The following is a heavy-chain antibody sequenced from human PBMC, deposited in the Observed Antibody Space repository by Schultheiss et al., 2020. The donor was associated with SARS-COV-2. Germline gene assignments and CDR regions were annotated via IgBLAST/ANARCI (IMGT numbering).Heavy chain of an antibody. Sequence: SQTLSLTCAVYGGSFSGYYWSWIRQPPGKGLEWIGEINHSGSTNYNPSLKSRVTISVDTSKNQFSLKLSSVTAADTAVYYWARMRVRCGSASCHHYYYYGMDAWGQGTTVTVSS. CDR2: INHSGST. V-gene: IGHV4-34*01. CDR1: GGSFSGYY. D-gene: IGHD2-2*01. J-gene: IGHJ6*02. CDR3: ARMRVRCGSASCHHYYYYGMDA.